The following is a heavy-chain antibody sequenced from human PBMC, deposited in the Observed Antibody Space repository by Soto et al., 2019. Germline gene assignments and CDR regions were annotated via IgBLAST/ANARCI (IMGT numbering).Heavy chain of an antibody. CDR2: IYPGVSDT. J-gene: IGHJ4*02. Sequence: GESLKISCKGSGYSFTSYWIGWVRQMPGKGLEWMGIIYPGVSDTRYSPSFQGQVTISADKSISTAYLQWSSLKASDTAMYYCARHESITIFGVVTPSKFDYWGQGTLVTVSS. V-gene: IGHV5-51*01. CDR1: GYSFTSYW. D-gene: IGHD3-3*01. CDR3: ARHESITIFGVVTPSKFDY.